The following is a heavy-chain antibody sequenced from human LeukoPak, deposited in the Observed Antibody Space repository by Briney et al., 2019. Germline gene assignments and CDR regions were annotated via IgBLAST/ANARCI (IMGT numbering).Heavy chain of an antibody. D-gene: IGHD6-19*01. Sequence: SETLSLTCTVSGGSISSHYWSWIRQPPGKGLEWIGYIYYSGSTNYNPSLKSRVTISIDTSKTQFSLRLSSVTAADTAVYYCAREALALSAGYYYHMDVWGKGTTVTVSS. V-gene: IGHV4-59*11. CDR3: AREALALSAGYYYHMDV. J-gene: IGHJ6*03. CDR1: GGSISSHY. CDR2: IYYSGST.